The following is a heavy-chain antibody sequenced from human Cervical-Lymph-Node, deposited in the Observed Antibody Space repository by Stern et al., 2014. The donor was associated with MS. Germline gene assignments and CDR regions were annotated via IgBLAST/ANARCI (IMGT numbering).Heavy chain of an antibody. J-gene: IGHJ6*02. CDR3: AIMGTNGIDV. CDR1: GDTFGTYG. D-gene: IGHD5-18*01. Sequence: DQLVESGTEVKKPGASVKVSCNASGDTFGTYGVNWVRQAPGQRLEWLGWISGYKGNTNYAQRLQGRVTLTTDTSTTTAYMELRSLRSDDTAVYYCAIMGTNGIDVWGQGTTVTVSS. CDR2: ISGYKGNT. V-gene: IGHV1-18*01.